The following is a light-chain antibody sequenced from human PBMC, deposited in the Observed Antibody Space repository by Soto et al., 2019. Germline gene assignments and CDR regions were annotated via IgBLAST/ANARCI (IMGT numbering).Light chain of an antibody. CDR3: QSYDSSLSGSGV. Sequence: QSVLTQPPSVSGAPGQRVTNSCTGSSSNIGAGYDVHWYQQLPGTAPKLLIYGNSNRPSGVPDRFSGSKSGTSASLAITGLQAEDEADYYCQSYDSSLSGSGVFGTGTKLTVL. CDR1: SSNIGAGYD. V-gene: IGLV1-40*01. J-gene: IGLJ1*01. CDR2: GNS.